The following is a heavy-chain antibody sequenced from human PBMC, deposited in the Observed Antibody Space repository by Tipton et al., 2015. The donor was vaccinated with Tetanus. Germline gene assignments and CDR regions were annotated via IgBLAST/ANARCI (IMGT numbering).Heavy chain of an antibody. CDR3: AKDKGAVFRIAARHRDECFQR. D-gene: IGHD6-6*01. V-gene: IGHV3-30*18. Sequence: QLVQSGGGVVQPGGSLRLSCAAPGFIFSSYGMHWVRQAPGKGLEWLGFISYDGNNKYYADSVKGRFTISRDNSKSTLFLQMSSLRADDTGIYYCAKDKGAVFRIAARHRDECFQRWGQGTLVTVSS. J-gene: IGHJ1*01. CDR1: GFIFSSYG. CDR2: ISYDGNNK.